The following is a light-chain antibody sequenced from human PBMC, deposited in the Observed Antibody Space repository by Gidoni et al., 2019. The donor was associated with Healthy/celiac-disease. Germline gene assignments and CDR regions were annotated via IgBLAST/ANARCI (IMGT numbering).Light chain of an antibody. J-gene: IGKJ1*01. CDR2: AAS. CDR1: QGISSY. CDR3: QQLNSYPRT. Sequence: DIQLTQSPSFLSASVGDRVTITCRASQGISSYLAWYQQKPGKAPKLLIYAASTLQSGVPSRFSGSGSGTEITLTISSLQPEDLATDYCQQLNSYPRTFGQETKVKIK. V-gene: IGKV1-9*01.